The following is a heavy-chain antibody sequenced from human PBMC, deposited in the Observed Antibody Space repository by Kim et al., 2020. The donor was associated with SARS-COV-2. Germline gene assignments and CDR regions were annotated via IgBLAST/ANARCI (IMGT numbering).Heavy chain of an antibody. D-gene: IGHD3-10*01. J-gene: IGHJ4*02. CDR2: IISSSSYI. V-gene: IGHV3-21*01. CDR1: GFTFSSYS. CDR3: ARDTSLGSGFDY. Sequence: GGSLRLSFAASGFTFSSYSMNWVRQAPGKGLEWVSSIISSSSYIYYADSVKGRFTISRDNAKNSLYLQMNSLRAEDTAVYYCARDTSLGSGFDYWGQGTLVTVSS.